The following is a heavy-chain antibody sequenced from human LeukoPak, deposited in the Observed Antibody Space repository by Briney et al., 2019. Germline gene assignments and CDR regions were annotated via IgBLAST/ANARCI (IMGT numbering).Heavy chain of an antibody. CDR1: GFTFSSYW. D-gene: IGHD2-15*01. CDR3: ARDRPYCSGGSCYLYYFDY. V-gene: IGHV3-53*01. CDR2: IYSGGST. J-gene: IGHJ4*02. Sequence: PGGSLRLSCAASGFTFSSYWMSWVRQAPGKGLEWVSAIYSGGSTYYADSVKGRFTISRDNSKNTLYLQMNSLRAEDTAVYYCARDRPYCSGGSCYLYYFDYWGQGTLVTVSS.